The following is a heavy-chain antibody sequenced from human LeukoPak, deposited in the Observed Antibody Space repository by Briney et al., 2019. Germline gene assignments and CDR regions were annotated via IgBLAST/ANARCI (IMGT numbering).Heavy chain of an antibody. J-gene: IGHJ1*01. V-gene: IGHV3-30*02. CDR1: GYIFNNYG. CDR3: VKEGALTDCVSTPRCINIEYFHH. CDR2: TKYDGHDK. Sequence: GGSLRLSCAASGYIFNNYGMHWVRQAPGKGLEWVAFTKYDGHDKYYGGSVKGRFTISRDNSKSTLYLQLNSLRPEDTAIYYCVKEGALTDCVSTPRCINIEYFHHWGQGTLVSVSS. D-gene: IGHD3-9*01.